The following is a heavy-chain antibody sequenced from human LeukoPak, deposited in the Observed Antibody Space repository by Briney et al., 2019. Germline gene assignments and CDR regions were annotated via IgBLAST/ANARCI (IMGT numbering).Heavy chain of an antibody. J-gene: IGHJ6*03. Sequence: GESLKFSCKGPGYSFTSYWIGWVRQMPGKGLEWIGIIYPGDSDNRYSPSFQGQVTISADKSISTAYLQWSSLKASDTGMYYCARHDSPYSYGIYYYYMDVWGKGTTVTVSS. CDR3: ARHDSPYSYGIYYYYMDV. D-gene: IGHD5-18*01. CDR2: IYPGDSDN. CDR1: GYSFTSYW. V-gene: IGHV5-51*01.